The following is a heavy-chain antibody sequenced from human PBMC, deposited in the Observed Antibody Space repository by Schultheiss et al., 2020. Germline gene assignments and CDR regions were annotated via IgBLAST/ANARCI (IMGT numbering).Heavy chain of an antibody. CDR1: GGSISSGDYY. V-gene: IGHV4-30-4*01. D-gene: IGHD2-2*01. CDR2: IFYSGST. Sequence: SQTPSLTCTVSGGSISSGDYYWSWIRQPPGKGLEWIGYIFYSGSTYYNPSLKSRVSISLDTSKNQFSLKLSSVTAADTAVYYCARVVVPAAMDVYFDYWGQGTLVTVSS. CDR3: ARVVVPAAMDVYFDY. J-gene: IGHJ4*02.